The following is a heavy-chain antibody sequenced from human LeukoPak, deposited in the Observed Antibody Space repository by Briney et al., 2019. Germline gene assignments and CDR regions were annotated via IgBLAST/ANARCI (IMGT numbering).Heavy chain of an antibody. D-gene: IGHD3-22*01. CDR2: INPNSGGT. J-gene: IGHJ3*02. CDR3: ARIPYDSSVLLAFDI. Sequence: EASVKVSCKASGYTFTGYYMHWVRQAPGQGLEWMGWINPNSGGTNYAQKFQGRVTMTRDTSISTAYMELSRLRSDDTAVYYCARIPYDSSVLLAFDIWGQGTMVTVSS. V-gene: IGHV1-2*02. CDR1: GYTFTGYY.